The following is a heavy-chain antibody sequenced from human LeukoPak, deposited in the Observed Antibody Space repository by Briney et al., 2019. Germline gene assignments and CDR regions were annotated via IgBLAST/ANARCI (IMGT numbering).Heavy chain of an antibody. CDR3: ANRGSYGAFDI. CDR2: IYPGDSDT. V-gene: IGHV5-51*01. Sequence: GESLQISWKGSGYRFTSYWIGWVRQMPGKGLEWMGIIYPGDSDTRYSPSFQGQVTISADKSISTAYLQWSSLKPSDTAMYYCANRGSYGAFDIWGQGTMVTVSS. J-gene: IGHJ3*02. CDR1: GYRFTSYW. D-gene: IGHD1-26*01.